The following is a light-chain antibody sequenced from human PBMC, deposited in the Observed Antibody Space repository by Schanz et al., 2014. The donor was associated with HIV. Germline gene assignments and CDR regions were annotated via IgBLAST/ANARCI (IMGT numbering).Light chain of an antibody. J-gene: IGKJ2*02. CDR2: ATS. CDR1: QRLSSSY. V-gene: IGKV3-20*01. CDR3: LQYDSDSWT. Sequence: EIVLTQSPGTLSLSPGEVGTLSCRASQRLSSSYLAWYQQKRDQPPRLVIYATSTRAAGIPDRFSGTGSGTDFTLTISSLQPDDFATYFCLQYDSDSWTFGQGTKLDIQ.